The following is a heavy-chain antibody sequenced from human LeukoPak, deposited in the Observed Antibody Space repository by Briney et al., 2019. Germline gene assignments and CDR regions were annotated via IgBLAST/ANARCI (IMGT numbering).Heavy chain of an antibody. CDR3: ARVGYCSGGSCYARLNWFDP. CDR2: INHSGST. J-gene: IGHJ5*02. CDR1: GGSFSGYY. V-gene: IGHV4-34*01. Sequence: SETPSLTCAVYGGSFSGYYWSWIRQPPGKGLEWIGEINHSGSTNYNPSLKSRVTISVDTSKNQFSLKLSSVTAADTAVYYCARVGYCSGGSCYARLNWFDPWGQGTLVTVSS. D-gene: IGHD2-15*01.